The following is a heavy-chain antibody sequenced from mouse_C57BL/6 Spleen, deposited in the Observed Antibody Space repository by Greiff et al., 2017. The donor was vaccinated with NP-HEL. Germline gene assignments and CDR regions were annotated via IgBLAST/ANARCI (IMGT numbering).Heavy chain of an antibody. Sequence: QVQLQQPGAELVKPGASVKLSCKASGYTFTSCWMHWVKQRPGRGLEWIGRIDPTSGGTTYNEKFKSKATLTVAKPSSTAYMQLSSLTSEDSAVYYCTGGVPCYLDAMEYWGQGTSVTVSS. CDR2: IDPTSGGT. CDR1: GYTFTSCW. J-gene: IGHJ4*01. CDR3: TGGVPCYLDAMEY. V-gene: IGHV1-72*01. D-gene: IGHD5-1*01.